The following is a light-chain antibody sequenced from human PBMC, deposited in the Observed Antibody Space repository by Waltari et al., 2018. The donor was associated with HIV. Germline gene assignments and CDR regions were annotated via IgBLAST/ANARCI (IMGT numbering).Light chain of an antibody. J-gene: IGKJ5*01. V-gene: IGKV2-30*01. CDR1: QSLLYSDGNTY. CDR2: RVS. CDR3: MQGTHWPIT. Sequence: VVVTQSPLSLPVSLGQPASISCHSSQSLLYSDGNTYLNWFHQRPGQSPRRLISRVSNRDSGVPDRFSGSGSGTDFTLKISRVEAEDVGVYYCMQGTHWPITFGQGTRLEIK.